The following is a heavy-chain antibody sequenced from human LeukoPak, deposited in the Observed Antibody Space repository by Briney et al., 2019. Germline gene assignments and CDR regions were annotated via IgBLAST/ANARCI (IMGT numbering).Heavy chain of an antibody. Sequence: PSETLSLTCAVYGGSFSGYYWSWIRQPPEKGLAWIGEINHTGSTNYNPSLKSRVTISVDTSKNQFSLKLGSVTAADTAVYYCARGPLRYCTNGVCYRYGMDVWGQGTTVTVSS. D-gene: IGHD2-8*01. CDR3: ARGPLRYCTNGVCYRYGMDV. J-gene: IGHJ6*02. CDR1: GGSFSGYY. CDR2: INHTGST. V-gene: IGHV4-34*01.